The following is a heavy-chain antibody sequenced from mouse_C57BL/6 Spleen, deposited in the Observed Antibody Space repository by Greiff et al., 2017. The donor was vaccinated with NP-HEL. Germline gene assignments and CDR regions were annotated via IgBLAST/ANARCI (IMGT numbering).Heavy chain of an antibody. CDR2: IHPNSGST. V-gene: IGHV1-64*01. J-gene: IGHJ4*01. D-gene: IGHD3-2*02. Sequence: VQLQQPGAELVKPGASVKLSCKASGYTFTSYWMHWVKQRPGQGLEWIGMIHPNSGSTNYNEKFKSKATLTVDKSSSTAYMQLSSLTSEDSAVYYCAGNSSGYRAMDYWGQGTSVTVSS. CDR3: AGNSSGYRAMDY. CDR1: GYTFTSYW.